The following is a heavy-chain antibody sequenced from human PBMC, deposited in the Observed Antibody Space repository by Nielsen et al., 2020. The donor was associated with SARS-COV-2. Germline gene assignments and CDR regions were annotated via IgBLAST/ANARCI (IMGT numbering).Heavy chain of an antibody. CDR3: ARNIAAAIDY. Sequence: ASVKVSCKASGYTFTSYAMHWVRQAPGQRLEWMGWINAGNGNTKYSQKFQGRVTMTRDTSTSTVYMELSSLRSEDTAVYYCARNIAAAIDYWGQGTLVTVSS. D-gene: IGHD6-13*01. V-gene: IGHV1-3*01. CDR2: INAGNGNT. CDR1: GYTFTSYA. J-gene: IGHJ4*02.